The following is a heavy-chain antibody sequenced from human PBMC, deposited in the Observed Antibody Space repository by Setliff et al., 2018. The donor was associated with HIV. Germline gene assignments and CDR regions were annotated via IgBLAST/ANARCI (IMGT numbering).Heavy chain of an antibody. CDR1: GYKFTGHH. V-gene: IGHV1-2*06. J-gene: IGHJ4*02. D-gene: IGHD3-9*01. CDR3: ARQDIPTGYYLFDY. CDR2: INPNMGDT. Sequence: ASVKVSCKTSGYKFTGHHIQWMRQAPGQGLEWMGRINPNMGDTQYAQKFQGRIIMTRDTSINTVYMELSSLTSDDTALYYCARQDIPTGYYLFDYWGQGTQVTVS.